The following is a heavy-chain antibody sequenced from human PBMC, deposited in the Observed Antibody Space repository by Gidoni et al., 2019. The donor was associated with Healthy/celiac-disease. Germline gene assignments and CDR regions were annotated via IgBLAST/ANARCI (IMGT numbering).Heavy chain of an antibody. CDR2: IYYSGST. CDR1: GGSISSYY. J-gene: IGHJ6*02. CDR3: ARVSGWYTYYYYGMDV. Sequence: QVQLQESGPGLVKPSETLSLTCTVPGGSISSYYWSWIRQPPGKGLEWIGYIYYSGSTNYNPSLKSRVTISVDTSKNQFSLKLSSVTAADTAVYYCARVSGWYTYYYYGMDVWGQGTTVTVSS. D-gene: IGHD6-19*01. V-gene: IGHV4-59*01.